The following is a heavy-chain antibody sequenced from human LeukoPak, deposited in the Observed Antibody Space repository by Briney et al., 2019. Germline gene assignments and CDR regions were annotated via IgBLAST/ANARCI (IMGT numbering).Heavy chain of an antibody. D-gene: IGHD3-22*01. J-gene: IGHJ3*02. V-gene: IGHV3-21*01. CDR1: GVTFSSYS. Sequence: GGSLRLSCAASGVTFSSYSMNWVRHAPGQGQERASSISSSSSYIYYADSVKGRFTISRDNSKNTLYLQMNSLRAEDTAVYYCAREHTYYYDSSGYYPLGAFDIWGQGTMVTVSS. CDR3: AREHTYYYDSSGYYPLGAFDI. CDR2: ISSSSSYI.